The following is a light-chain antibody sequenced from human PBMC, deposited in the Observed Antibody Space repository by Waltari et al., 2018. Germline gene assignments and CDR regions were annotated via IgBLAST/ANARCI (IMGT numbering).Light chain of an antibody. V-gene: IGLV1-47*01. CDR2: RNN. CDR3: AAWDDSLSGVV. J-gene: IGLJ2*01. CDR1: RSHNGRNY. Sequence: QSVLITPPSASVTPGQRVTIPCYGSRSHNGRNYVFGYQKLPGTAPKLLMYRNNQRPSGVSDRFSGSKLGTSASLAISGLRSEDEGDYYCAAWDDSLSGVVFGGGTKVTVL.